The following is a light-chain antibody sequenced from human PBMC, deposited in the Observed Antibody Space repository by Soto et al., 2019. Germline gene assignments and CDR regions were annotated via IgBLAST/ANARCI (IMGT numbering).Light chain of an antibody. CDR2: AAS. V-gene: IGKV1-39*01. CDR3: QQGYSNPWT. CDR1: QSVNTY. Sequence: DIHMTQSPASLSASVVDRVTITCRASQSVNTYLHWYQQKAGQAPKLLIYAASNLQSGVPSRFSGRGSGTDFTLTVDSLQPEDFATYYCQQGYSNPWTFGQGTKV. J-gene: IGKJ1*01.